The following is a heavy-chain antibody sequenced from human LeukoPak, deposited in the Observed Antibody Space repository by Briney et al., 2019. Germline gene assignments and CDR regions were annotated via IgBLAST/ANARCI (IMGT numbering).Heavy chain of an antibody. CDR1: GDSISSYY. D-gene: IGHD6-13*01. CDR2: IYYSGST. CDR3: ARGSAAGTHY. Sequence: SETLSLTCTVSGDSISSYYWSWIRQPPGKGLEWIGYIYYSGSTNYNPSLKSRVTISVDKSKNQFSLKLSSVTAADTAVYYCARGSAAGTHYWGQGTLVTVSS. J-gene: IGHJ4*02. V-gene: IGHV4-59*12.